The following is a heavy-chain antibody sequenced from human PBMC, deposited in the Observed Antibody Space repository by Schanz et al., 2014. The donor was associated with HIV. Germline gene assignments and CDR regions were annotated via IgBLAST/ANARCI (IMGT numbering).Heavy chain of an antibody. Sequence: QVRLQQWGAGLLKPSETLTLTCAVYGDSLSEHYWTWIRQSPEKGLEWIGEIGHSGSTKYHPSLKSRATMSVDTSKNQSALKLSSVTAADTAVYYCGRVSGYYGMDVWGQGTAVTVSS. V-gene: IGHV4-34*01. D-gene: IGHD6-25*01. CDR3: GRVSGYYGMDV. CDR1: GDSLSEHY. CDR2: IGHSGST. J-gene: IGHJ6*02.